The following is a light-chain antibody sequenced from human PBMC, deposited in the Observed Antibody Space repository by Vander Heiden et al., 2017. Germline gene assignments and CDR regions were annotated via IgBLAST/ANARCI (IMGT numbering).Light chain of an antibody. Sequence: DIQMTQSPSSLSASVGDRVTITCRASQSISSYLNWYQQKPGKAPKLLIYAASSLQSGVPSRFSGSGYGTDFTLTISSRQPEDFATYYCQQSDSTPFFTFGHGTKVDIK. CDR1: QSISSY. CDR2: AAS. V-gene: IGKV1-39*01. CDR3: QQSDSTPFFT. J-gene: IGKJ3*01.